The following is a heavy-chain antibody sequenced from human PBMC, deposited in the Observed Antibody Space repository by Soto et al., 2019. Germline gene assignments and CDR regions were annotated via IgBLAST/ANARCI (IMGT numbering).Heavy chain of an antibody. Sequence: GSLRLSCAASGFTFSDYYMSWIRQAPGKGLEWVSYISSSGSTIYYADSVKGRFTISRDNAKNSLYLQMNSLRAEDTAVYYCASHYYGSGSYYWSGAFDIWGQGTMVTVSS. CDR3: ASHYYGSGSYYWSGAFDI. CDR2: ISSSGSTI. J-gene: IGHJ3*02. CDR1: GFTFSDYY. D-gene: IGHD3-10*01. V-gene: IGHV3-11*01.